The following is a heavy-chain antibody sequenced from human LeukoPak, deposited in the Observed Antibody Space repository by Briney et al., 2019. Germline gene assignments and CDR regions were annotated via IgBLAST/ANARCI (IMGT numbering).Heavy chain of an antibody. J-gene: IGHJ4*02. V-gene: IGHV4-61*02. CDR1: GGSLSSGSYY. CDR2: IYTSGST. Sequence: SETLSLTCTVSGGSLSSGSYYWSWIRQPAGKGLEWIGRIYTSGSTNYNPSLKSRVTISVQTSKNQFSLKLSSVTAADTAVYYCARGLNRNDYGDYGYWGQGTLVTVSS. CDR3: ARGLNRNDYGDYGY. D-gene: IGHD4-17*01.